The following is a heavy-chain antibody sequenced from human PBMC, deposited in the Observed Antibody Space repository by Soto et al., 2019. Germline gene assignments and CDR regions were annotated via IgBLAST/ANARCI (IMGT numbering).Heavy chain of an antibody. CDR2: TYYSVST. CDR3: ARETDAFDI. J-gene: IGHJ3*02. V-gene: IGHV4-59*01. CDR1: GASISSYY. Sequence: SETLSLTCTVSGASISSYYWSWIRQPPGKGLEWLGYTYYSVSTHYNPSLKSRVTISVDTSKNQFSLRLTSVTAADTAMYYCARETDAFDIWGPGTMVTVSS.